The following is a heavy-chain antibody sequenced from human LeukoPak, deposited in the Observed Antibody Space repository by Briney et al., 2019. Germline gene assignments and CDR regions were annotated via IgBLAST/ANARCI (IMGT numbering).Heavy chain of an antibody. J-gene: IGHJ6*02. CDR2: INAGNGKT. V-gene: IGHV1-3*01. CDR1: GYTFTRYA. D-gene: IGHD2-2*01. CDR3: AKDDCSNTSCFGYYYGIDV. Sequence: ASVTVSCKASGYTFTRYAMHWVGQAAGQRVAGMGWINAGNGKTEYSQKFHGRVTITRDTSVRTAYMSPCRLTAEDTAVYYCAKDDCSNTSCFGYYYGIDVWGQGTTVTVS.